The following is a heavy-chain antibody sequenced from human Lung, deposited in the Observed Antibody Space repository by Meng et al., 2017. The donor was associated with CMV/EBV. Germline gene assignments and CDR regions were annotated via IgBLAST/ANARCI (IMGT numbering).Heavy chain of an antibody. Sequence: ESLKISCAASGFTFRSYKMKWARQAPGKGLAWVSTISSSSRHIEYADSVKGRFTISRDNAKNSLYLQMNSLRGEDTAVYYCVGQQWRSTGQRVDYWGQGTXVTVSS. J-gene: IGHJ4*02. D-gene: IGHD6-19*01. CDR2: ISSSSRHI. CDR1: GFTFRSYK. V-gene: IGHV3-21*06. CDR3: VGQQWRSTGQRVDY.